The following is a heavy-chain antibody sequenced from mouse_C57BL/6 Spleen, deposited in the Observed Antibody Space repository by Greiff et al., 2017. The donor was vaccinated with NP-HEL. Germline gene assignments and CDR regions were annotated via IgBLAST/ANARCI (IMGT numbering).Heavy chain of an antibody. CDR1: GFNITNTY. CDR2: IDPANGNT. CDR3: AKWLRRRDGFAY. D-gene: IGHD2-2*01. Sequence: EVKLQESVAELVRPGASVKLSCTASGFNITNTYMHWVKQRPEQGLEWIGRIDPANGNTKYAPKFKGKATLTEDKSSNTAYLQLSSLTSEYTAIYYCAKWLRRRDGFAYWGQGTLVTVSA. J-gene: IGHJ3*01. V-gene: IGHV14-3*01.